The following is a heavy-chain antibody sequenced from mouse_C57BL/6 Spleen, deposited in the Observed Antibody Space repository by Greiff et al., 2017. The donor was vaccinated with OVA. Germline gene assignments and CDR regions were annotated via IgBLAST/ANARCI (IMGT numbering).Heavy chain of an antibody. D-gene: IGHD4-1*02. V-gene: IGHV1-80*01. J-gene: IGHJ4*01. CDR3: ARKPNWDGDAMDY. CDR1: GYAFSSYW. Sequence: QVQLQQSGAELVKPGASVKISCKASGYAFSSYWMNWVKQRPGQGLEWIGQIYPGDGDTNYNGKFKGKATLTADKSSSTAYMQLSSLTSEDSAVYFCARKPNWDGDAMDYWGQGTSVTVSS. CDR2: IYPGDGDT.